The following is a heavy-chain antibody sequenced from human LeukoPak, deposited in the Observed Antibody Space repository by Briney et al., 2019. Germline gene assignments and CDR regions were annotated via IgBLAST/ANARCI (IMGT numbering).Heavy chain of an antibody. D-gene: IGHD3-22*01. CDR1: GFTFSSYA. CDR2: ISGSGGST. V-gene: IGHV3-23*01. CDR3: AKGDPYYYDSSGYREDY. J-gene: IGHJ4*02. Sequence: GGSLRLSCAASGFTFSSYAMSWVRQAPGKGPEWVSAISGSGGSTYYADSVKGRFTISRDNSKNTLYLQMNSLRAEDTAVYYCAKGDPYYYDSSGYREDYWGQGTLVTVSS.